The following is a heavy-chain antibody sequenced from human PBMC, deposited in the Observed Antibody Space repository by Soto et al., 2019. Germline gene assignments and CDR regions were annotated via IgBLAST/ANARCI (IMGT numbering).Heavy chain of an antibody. D-gene: IGHD6-19*01. CDR1: GFTFSSYG. J-gene: IGHJ4*02. Sequence: QVQLVESGGGVVQPGRSLRLSCAASGFTFSSYGMHWVRQAPGKGLEWVAVISYDGSNKYYADSVKGRFTISRDNSKNTLYLQMNSLRAEDTAVYYCAKDLKWPVLGYYFDYWGQGTLVTVSS. CDR2: ISYDGSNK. CDR3: AKDLKWPVLGYYFDY. V-gene: IGHV3-30*18.